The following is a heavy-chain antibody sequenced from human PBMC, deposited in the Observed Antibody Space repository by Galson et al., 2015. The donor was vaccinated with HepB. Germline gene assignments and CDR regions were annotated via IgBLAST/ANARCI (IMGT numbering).Heavy chain of an antibody. CDR2: IKEDGNEK. D-gene: IGHD2-2*02. CDR1: GFTFSSYW. CDR3: ARPARSSAIFVMGY. J-gene: IGHJ4*02. Sequence: SLRLSCAASGFTFSSYWMTWVRQAPGKGLQWVANIKEDGNEKNYVDSVKGRFTISRDNAKNSLYLQMDSLRAEDTAVYYCARPARSSAIFVMGYWGQGTLVTVSS. V-gene: IGHV3-7*01.